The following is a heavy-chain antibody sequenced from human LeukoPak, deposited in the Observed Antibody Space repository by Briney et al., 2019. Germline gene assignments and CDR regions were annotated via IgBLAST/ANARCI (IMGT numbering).Heavy chain of an antibody. CDR2: IYTSGST. J-gene: IGHJ3*02. CDR3: VRGLFDSGSYRAFDI. Sequence: SETLSLTCTVSGGSTSSHYWSWIRQPAGKGLEWIGRIYTSGSTNSNPSLKSRVTMPIDTSKNQFSLMLSSVTAADTAVYYCVRGLFDSGSYRAFDIWGQGTMVTVSS. D-gene: IGHD3-3*01. CDR1: GGSTSSHY. V-gene: IGHV4-4*07.